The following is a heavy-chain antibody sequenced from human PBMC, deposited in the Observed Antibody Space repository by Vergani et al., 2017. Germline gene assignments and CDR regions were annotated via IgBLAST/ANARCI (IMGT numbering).Heavy chain of an antibody. CDR2: IYYSGST. J-gene: IGHJ4*02. CDR3: ARGGGSSCYCYY. Sequence: QVQLQESGPGLVKPSETLSLTCTVSGGSISSYYWSWIRQPPGKGLEWIGYIYYSGSTNYNPSLKSRVTISVDTSKSPFALKLSSVTAADTAVYYCARGGGSSCYCYYWGQGTLVTVSS. CDR1: GGSISSYY. D-gene: IGHD6-13*01. V-gene: IGHV4-59*01.